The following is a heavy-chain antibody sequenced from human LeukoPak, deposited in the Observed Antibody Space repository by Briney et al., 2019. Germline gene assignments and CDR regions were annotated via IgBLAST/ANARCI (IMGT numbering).Heavy chain of an antibody. D-gene: IGHD3-22*01. J-gene: IGHJ4*02. CDR3: AKVAAGDSSGYYFGSVDY. V-gene: IGHV3-23*01. CDR2: ISGSGGST. Sequence: GGSLRLSCAASGFTFSSYAMNWVRQAPGKGLEWVSAISGSGGSTYYADSVKGRFTISRDNSKNTLYLQMNSLRAEDTAVYYCAKVAAGDSSGYYFGSVDYWGQGTLVTVSS. CDR1: GFTFSSYA.